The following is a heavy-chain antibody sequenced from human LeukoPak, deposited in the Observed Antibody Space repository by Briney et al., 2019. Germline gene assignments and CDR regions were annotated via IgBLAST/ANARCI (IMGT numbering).Heavy chain of an antibody. J-gene: IGHJ4*02. D-gene: IGHD1-1*01. Sequence: PGGSLRLSCAASGFTFSSYAMHWVRQAPGKGLEWAAVISYDGSNKYYADSVKGRFTISRDNSKNTLYLQMNSLRAEDTAVYYCARDKGPGVRNPFDYWGQGTLVTVSS. CDR1: GFTFSSYA. CDR2: ISYDGSNK. CDR3: ARDKGPGVRNPFDY. V-gene: IGHV3-30-3*01.